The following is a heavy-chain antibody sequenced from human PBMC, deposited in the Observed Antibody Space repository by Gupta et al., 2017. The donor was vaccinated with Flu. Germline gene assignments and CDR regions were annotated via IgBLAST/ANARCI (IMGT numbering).Heavy chain of an antibody. CDR3: ARGIYCGSSSCYGGGSYYYGLDV. D-gene: IGHD2-2*01. Sequence: EVQLVESGGGLVQPGGSLRLSCAASGFTLSSYWLHWVRQAPGKGLVWLSRSNSDGSSTSYADSVKGRFTISRDNAKNTLYLQMNSLRADDTAVYYYARGIYCGSSSCYGGGSYYYGLDVWGQGTAVTVSS. J-gene: IGHJ6*02. V-gene: IGHV3-74*01. CDR1: GFTLSSYW. CDR2: SNSDGSST.